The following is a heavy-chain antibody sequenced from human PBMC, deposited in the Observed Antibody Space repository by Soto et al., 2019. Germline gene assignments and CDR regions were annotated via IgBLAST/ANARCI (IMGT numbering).Heavy chain of an antibody. CDR1: GYTFTGNY. Sequence: GASVKVSCKASGYTFTGNYMHWVRQATGQGLEWMGWINPNSGGTNYAQKFQGRVTVTRDTSISTAYMELSRLRSDDTAVYYCARDGDTSSPFDIWGQGTMVTVSS. J-gene: IGHJ3*02. CDR2: INPNSGGT. D-gene: IGHD6-6*01. V-gene: IGHV1-2*02. CDR3: ARDGDTSSPFDI.